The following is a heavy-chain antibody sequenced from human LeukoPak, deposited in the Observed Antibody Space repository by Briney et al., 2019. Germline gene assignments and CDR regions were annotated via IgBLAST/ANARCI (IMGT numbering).Heavy chain of an antibody. CDR3: ARKLGELGGYYYGMDV. CDR1: GFVFSYYW. D-gene: IGHD7-27*01. CDR2: IKGDGSST. J-gene: IGHJ6*02. V-gene: IGHV3-74*01. Sequence: GGSLRLSCATSGFVFSYYWMHWFRQVPGKGLVWVSRIKGDGSSTRNADSVKGRFTISRDNAKNSLYLQMNSLRAEDTAVYYCARKLGELGGYYYGMDVWGQGTLLIVSS.